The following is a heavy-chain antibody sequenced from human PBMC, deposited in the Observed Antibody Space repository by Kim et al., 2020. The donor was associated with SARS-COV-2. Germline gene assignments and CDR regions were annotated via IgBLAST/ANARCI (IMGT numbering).Heavy chain of an antibody. Sequence: SETLSLTCAVYGGSFSGYYWSWIRQPPGKGLEWIGEINHSGSTNYNPSLKSRVTISVDTSKNQFSLKLSSVTAADTAVYYCARGIPRGLRFLEWTKSSYYFDYWGQGTLVTVSS. D-gene: IGHD3-3*01. CDR2: INHSGST. CDR3: ARGIPRGLRFLEWTKSSYYFDY. V-gene: IGHV4-34*01. CDR1: GGSFSGYY. J-gene: IGHJ4*02.